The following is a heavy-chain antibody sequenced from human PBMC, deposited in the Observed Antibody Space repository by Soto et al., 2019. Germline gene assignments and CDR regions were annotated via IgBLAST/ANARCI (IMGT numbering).Heavy chain of an antibody. V-gene: IGHV1-8*02. CDR3: ARGHRIPVVRGLYYFDY. D-gene: IGHD3-10*01. J-gene: IGHJ4*02. CDR2: MNPNSGNT. Sequence: GASVKVSCKASGYTFTSYGISWVRQAPGQGLEWMGWMNPNSGNTGYAQKFQGRATMTRNTSISTAYMELSSLRSEDTAVYYCARGHRIPVVRGLYYFDYWGQGTLVTVSS. CDR1: GYTFTSYG.